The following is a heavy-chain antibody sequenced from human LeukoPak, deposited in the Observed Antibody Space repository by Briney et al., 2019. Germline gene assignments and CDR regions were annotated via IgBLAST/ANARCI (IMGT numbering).Heavy chain of an antibody. Sequence: PSETLSPTCTVSGGSISSSSYYWGWIRQPPGKGLEWIGSIYYSGSAYYNPSLKSRVTISVDTSKNQFSLKLSSVTAADTAVYYCARGYFDWLPDYWGQGTLVTVSS. CDR2: IYYSGSA. D-gene: IGHD3-9*01. CDR1: GGSISSSSYY. J-gene: IGHJ4*02. V-gene: IGHV4-39*07. CDR3: ARGYFDWLPDY.